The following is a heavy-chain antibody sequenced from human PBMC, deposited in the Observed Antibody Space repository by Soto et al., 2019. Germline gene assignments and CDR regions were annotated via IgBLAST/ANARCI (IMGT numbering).Heavy chain of an antibody. D-gene: IGHD4-17*01. CDR3: ANHGGNSLALDS. CDR2: ISPDGKTT. J-gene: IGHJ4*02. V-gene: IGHV3-74*01. CDR1: GFNFDNYW. Sequence: PGGSLRLSCQATGFNFDNYWMYWVRQAPGKGLEWVAHISPDGKTTNYAGSVRGRFTISRDNAKNTFFLQLNSLRAEDTAVFYCANHGGNSLALDSWGPGTLVTVSS.